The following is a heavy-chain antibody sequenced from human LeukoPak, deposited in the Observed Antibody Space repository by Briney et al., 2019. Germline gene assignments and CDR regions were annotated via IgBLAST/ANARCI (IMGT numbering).Heavy chain of an antibody. CDR3: ARDPYDGNYYFDY. D-gene: IGHD3-3*01. V-gene: IGHV1-2*02. Sequence: ASVKVSCKTSGYTFTGYHVHWVRQAPGQGLEWMGWFNANSGDIKYAQKFQGRVTMTRDTSIGTDYMELTSLISDDTAIYYCARDPYDGNYYFDYWGQGTLVTVAS. CDR2: FNANSGDI. J-gene: IGHJ4*02. CDR1: GYTFTGYH.